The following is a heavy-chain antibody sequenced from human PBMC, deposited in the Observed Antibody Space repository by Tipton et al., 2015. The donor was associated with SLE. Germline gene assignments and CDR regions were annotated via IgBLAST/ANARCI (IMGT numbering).Heavy chain of an antibody. CDR1: GFTFSSYG. Sequence: SGFTFSSYGMHWVRQAPGKGLEWVALIRYDGSNKYYADSVKGRFTISRDNSKNTPYLQMNSLRAEDTAVYYCAKAQSTGQAFDIGAQGTWVPVSS. V-gene: IGHV3-30*02. J-gene: IGHJ3*02. CDR3: AKAQSTGQAFDI. D-gene: IGHD2-8*02. CDR2: IRYDGSNK.